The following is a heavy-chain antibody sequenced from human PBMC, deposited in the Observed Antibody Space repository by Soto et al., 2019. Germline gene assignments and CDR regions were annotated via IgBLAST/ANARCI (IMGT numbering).Heavy chain of an antibody. CDR2: MSYDGSQK. J-gene: IGHJ4*01. V-gene: IGHV3-30-3*01. CDR3: AIAKSSSWHNFDY. D-gene: IGHD6-13*01. CDR1: GFIFSTYT. Sequence: GGSLRLSCAASGFIFSTYTMHWFRQAPGKGLEWLTVMSYDGSQKYYADSVKGRLTISRDNSKNTLYLQMTSLRAEDTAVYHCAIAKSSSWHNFDYWGQGTLVTVSS.